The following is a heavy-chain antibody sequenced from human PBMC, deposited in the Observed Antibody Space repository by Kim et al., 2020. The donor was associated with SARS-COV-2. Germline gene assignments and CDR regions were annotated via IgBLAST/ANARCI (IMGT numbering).Heavy chain of an antibody. CDR2: IYYSGST. D-gene: IGHD3-16*01. CDR1: GGSISSSSYY. CDR3: ARKKKGGGFDP. V-gene: IGHV4-39*01. Sequence: SETLSLTCTVSGGSISSSSYYWGWIRQPPGKGLEWIGSIYYSGSTYYNPSLKSRVTISVDTSKNQFSLKLSSVTAADTAVYYCARKKKGGGFDPWGQGT. J-gene: IGHJ5*02.